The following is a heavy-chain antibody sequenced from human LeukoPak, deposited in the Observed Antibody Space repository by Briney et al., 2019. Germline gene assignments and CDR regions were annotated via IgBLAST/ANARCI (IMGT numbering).Heavy chain of an antibody. V-gene: IGHV3-21*01. CDR2: ISSSSNYI. CDR1: GLTFSSYN. Sequence: PGGSLRLSCAASGLTFSSYNMNWVRQAPGKGLEWVSFISSSSNYIYYTDSVKGRFTISRDNAKNSLFLQMNSLRAEDTAVYYCAREGEGVLDAFDIWGQGTMVTVSS. D-gene: IGHD2-8*01. J-gene: IGHJ3*02. CDR3: AREGEGVLDAFDI.